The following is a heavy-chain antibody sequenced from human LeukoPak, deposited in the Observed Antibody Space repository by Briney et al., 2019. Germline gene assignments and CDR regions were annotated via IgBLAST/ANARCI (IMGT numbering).Heavy chain of an antibody. J-gene: IGHJ4*02. CDR1: GGTFSSYA. V-gene: IGHV1-69*04. D-gene: IGHD7-27*01. Sequence: SVKVSCKASGGTFSSYAISWVRQAPGQGLEWMGRIIPILGIANYAQKFQGRVTITADKSTSTAYMELSSLRSEDTAVYYCAREGGTGDRIYWGQGTPVTVSS. CDR2: IIPILGIA. CDR3: AREGGTGDRIY.